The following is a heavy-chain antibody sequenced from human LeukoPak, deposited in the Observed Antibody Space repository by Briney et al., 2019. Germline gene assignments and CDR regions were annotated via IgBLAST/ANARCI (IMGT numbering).Heavy chain of an antibody. D-gene: IGHD3-16*01. CDR1: GYSITSGYY. V-gene: IGHV4-38-2*02. CDR3: ARQGYYDYIFDY. J-gene: IGHJ4*02. CDR2: INYSGST. Sequence: SETLSLTCSVSGYSITSGYYWGWIRQPPGKGLEWIGRINYSGSTYYNPSLKSRVTISVDTSKNQFSLKLSSVTAADTAVYYCARQGYYDYIFDYWGQGTLVTVSS.